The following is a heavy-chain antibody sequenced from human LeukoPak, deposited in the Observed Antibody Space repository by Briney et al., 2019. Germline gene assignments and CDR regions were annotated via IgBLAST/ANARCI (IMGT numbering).Heavy chain of an antibody. Sequence: ASVKVSCKASGYTFTGYYMHWVRQAPGQGLEWMGWINPNSGGTNYAQKFQGRVTMTRDTSISTAYMELSRLRSDDTAVYYCASEPDYYGSGSYSNWFDPWGQGTLVTVSS. J-gene: IGHJ5*02. CDR2: INPNSGGT. V-gene: IGHV1-2*02. CDR3: ASEPDYYGSGSYSNWFDP. D-gene: IGHD3-10*01. CDR1: GYTFTGYY.